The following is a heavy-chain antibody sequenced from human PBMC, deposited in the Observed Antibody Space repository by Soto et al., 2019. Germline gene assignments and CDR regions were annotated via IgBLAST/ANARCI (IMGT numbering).Heavy chain of an antibody. Sequence: GESLKISCKGSGYSFTSYWIGWVRQMPGKGLEWMGIIYPGDSDTRYSPSFQGQVTISADKSISTAYLQWSSLRASDTAMYYCARIKRLWPLFFDYWGQGTLVTVSS. CDR3: ARIKRLWPLFFDY. D-gene: IGHD5-18*01. CDR2: IYPGDSDT. J-gene: IGHJ4*02. CDR1: GYSFTSYW. V-gene: IGHV5-51*01.